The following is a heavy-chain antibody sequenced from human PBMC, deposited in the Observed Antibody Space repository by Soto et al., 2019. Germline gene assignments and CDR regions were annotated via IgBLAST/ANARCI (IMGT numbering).Heavy chain of an antibody. CDR1: GFTFSSYS. V-gene: IGHV3-21*01. D-gene: IGHD3-16*01. Sequence: EVQLVESGGGLVKPGGSLRLSCAASGFTFSSYSMNWVRQAPGKGLEWVSSISSSSSYIYYADSVKGGFTISRDNAKNSVYLQMNSLRAEDTAVYYCARDLGLGFFDYWGQGTLVTVSS. CDR3: ARDLGLGFFDY. J-gene: IGHJ4*02. CDR2: ISSSSSYI.